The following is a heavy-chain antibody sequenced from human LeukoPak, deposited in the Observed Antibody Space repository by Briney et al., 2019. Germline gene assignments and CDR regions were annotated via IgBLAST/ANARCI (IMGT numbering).Heavy chain of an antibody. D-gene: IGHD3-22*01. CDR3: ARREYYDCSGYR. CDR2: IYNSGST. CDR1: GGSISSSSYY. J-gene: IGHJ4*02. V-gene: IGHV4-39*01. Sequence: PSETLSLTCTVSGGSISSSSYYWRWIRQPPGKGLEWIGSIYNSGSTYYNPSLKSRVTISVDTSKNQFSLKLSSVTAADTAVYFCARREYYDCSGYRWGQGTLVTVSS.